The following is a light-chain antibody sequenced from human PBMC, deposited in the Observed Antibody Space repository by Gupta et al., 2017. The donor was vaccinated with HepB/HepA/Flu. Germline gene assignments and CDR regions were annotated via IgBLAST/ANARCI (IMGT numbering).Light chain of an antibody. V-gene: IGLV1-47*01. CDR3: AAWDDSLSGWV. Sequence: SVLTQPVSTSGPPGQRVTILCSGSSSNIGKNYVFWYQQLPGTAPKLLIYRNNQRPSGVADRFSGSKSDTSASLAISGLRSDDEAHYYCAAWDDSLSGWVFGGGTKLSVL. CDR2: RNN. J-gene: IGLJ3*02. CDR1: SSNIGKNY.